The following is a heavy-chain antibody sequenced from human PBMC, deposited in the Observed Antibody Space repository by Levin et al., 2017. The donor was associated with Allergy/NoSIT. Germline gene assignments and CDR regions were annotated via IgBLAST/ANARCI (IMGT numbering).Heavy chain of an antibody. D-gene: IGHD3-3*01. J-gene: IGHJ5*02. Sequence: SGPTLVKPTQTLTLTCTFSGFSLSTTKMGVGWFRQPPGKALEWLALIYWDDAERYSPSLQSRLTIAKGSSNNQVVLTMTNMDPADTATYYCARRTWQYCGRSGYPLFDPWGQGTLVTVSS. CDR3: ARRTWQYCGRSGYPLFDP. CDR1: GFSLSTTKMG. CDR2: IYWDDAE. V-gene: IGHV2-5*02.